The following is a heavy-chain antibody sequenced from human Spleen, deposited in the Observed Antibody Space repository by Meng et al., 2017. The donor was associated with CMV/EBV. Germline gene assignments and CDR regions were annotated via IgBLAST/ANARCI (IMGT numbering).Heavy chain of an antibody. CDR3: ARQGPNWVLDAFDI. D-gene: IGHD1-1*01. CDR1: GYNFTNYW. CDR2: IYPGDSDP. Sequence: GGSLRLSCKVSGYNFTNYWIGWVRQMPGKGLEWMGIIYPGDSDPRYSPSFQGQVTISADKSISTAYLQWSSLKASDTAMYYCARQGPNWVLDAFDIWGQGTLVTVSS. J-gene: IGHJ3*02. V-gene: IGHV5-51*01.